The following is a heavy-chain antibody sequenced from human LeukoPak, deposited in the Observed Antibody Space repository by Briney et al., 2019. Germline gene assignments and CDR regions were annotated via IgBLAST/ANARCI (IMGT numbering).Heavy chain of an antibody. J-gene: IGHJ4*02. D-gene: IGHD2-2*01. CDR3: ARESRRSYCNEY. CDR1: GGSFSGYY. CDR2: INHSGST. V-gene: IGHV4-34*01. Sequence: PSETLSLTCAVYGGSFSGYYWSWIRQPPGKGLEWIGEINHSGSTNYNPSLKSRVTISVDTSKNQFSLKLSSVTAADTAEYFCARESRRSYCNEYWGQGTLVTVSS.